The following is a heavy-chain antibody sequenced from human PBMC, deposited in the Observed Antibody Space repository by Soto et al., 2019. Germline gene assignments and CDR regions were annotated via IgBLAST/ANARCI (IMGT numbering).Heavy chain of an antibody. J-gene: IGHJ5*02. V-gene: IGHV3-48*02. CDR2: ISSSSSTI. D-gene: IGHD2-2*01. CDR3: ARSIVVVPAAPRGLNWFDP. CDR1: GFTFSSYS. Sequence: EVQLVESGGGLVQPGGSLRLSCAASGFTFSSYSMNWVRQAPGKGLEWVSYISSSSSTIYYADSVKGRFTISRDNAKNSLYLQMNSVRDEDTAVYYCARSIVVVPAAPRGLNWFDPWGQGTLVTVSS.